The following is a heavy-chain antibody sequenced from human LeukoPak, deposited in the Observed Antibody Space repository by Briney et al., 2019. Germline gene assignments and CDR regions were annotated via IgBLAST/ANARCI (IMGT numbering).Heavy chain of an antibody. CDR1: GFTFSSYA. J-gene: IGHJ4*02. Sequence: GGSLRLSCAASGFTFSSYAMHWVRQAPGKGLEWVAVISYDGSNKYYADSVKGRFTISRDNSKNTLYLQMNSLRAEDTAVYYCARGGRGQQLARYDYWGQGTLVTVSS. V-gene: IGHV3-30-3*01. CDR3: ARGGRGQQLARYDY. CDR2: ISYDGSNK. D-gene: IGHD6-13*01.